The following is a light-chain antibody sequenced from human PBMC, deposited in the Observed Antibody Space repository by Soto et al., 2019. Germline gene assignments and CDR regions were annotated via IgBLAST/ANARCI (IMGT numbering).Light chain of an antibody. CDR1: SSDVGGYNY. Sequence: QSVLTQPPSASVSPGQSVTISCTGTSSDVGGYNYVSWYQQHPGKAPKLMIYEVSERPSGVPDRFSGSKSSNTASLTVSGLQAEDEADYYCSSYAGSSNFVFGTGTKVTVL. CDR2: EVS. V-gene: IGLV2-8*01. CDR3: SSYAGSSNFV. J-gene: IGLJ1*01.